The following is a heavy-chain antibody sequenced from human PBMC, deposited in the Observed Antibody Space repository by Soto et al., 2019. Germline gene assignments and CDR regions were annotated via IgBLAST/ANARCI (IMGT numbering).Heavy chain of an antibody. CDR3: ARDHQVGGDSDQYYFGMDV. J-gene: IGHJ6*02. V-gene: IGHV1-18*01. CDR2: ISAYNGNT. Sequence: QVQLVQSGAEVKKPGASVKVSCKASGYTFTSYGISWVRQDPGQGLEWMGWISAYNGNTNYAQKLQGRVTMTTDTSTSTAYMELRSLRSDDTAVYYCARDHQVGGDSDQYYFGMDVWGQGTTVTVSS. CDR1: GYTFTSYG. D-gene: IGHD4-17*01.